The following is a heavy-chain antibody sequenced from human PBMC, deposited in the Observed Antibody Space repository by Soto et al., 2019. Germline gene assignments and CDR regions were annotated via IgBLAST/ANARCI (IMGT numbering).Heavy chain of an antibody. J-gene: IGHJ6*02. CDR1: GFTFSDYY. V-gene: IGHV3-11*01. D-gene: IGHD3-3*01. Sequence: QVQLVESGGGLVKPGGSLRLSCAVSGFTFSDYYMSGIRQAPGKGLEWVSYISSRGSSIYYADSVKGRFTISRDNAKNSLYLQMNGLRAEDTAVYYCARGYYDFWSGYYISPYGMDVWGQGTTVTVSS. CDR3: ARGYYDFWSGYYISPYGMDV. CDR2: ISSRGSSI.